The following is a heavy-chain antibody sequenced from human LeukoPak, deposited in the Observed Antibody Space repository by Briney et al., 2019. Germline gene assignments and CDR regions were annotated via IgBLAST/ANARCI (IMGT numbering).Heavy chain of an antibody. CDR1: GGSVSSSHHY. Sequence: PSETLSLTCTVSGGSVSSSHHYWGWIRQPPGKGLEWVGTISYSGSTYYNPSLKSRVTISVHMSKNQFSLKLTSVTAADTAVYYCARLDYGERNWFDPWGQGTLVTVSS. J-gene: IGHJ5*02. CDR3: ARLDYGERNWFDP. CDR2: ISYSGST. V-gene: IGHV4-39*01. D-gene: IGHD4-17*01.